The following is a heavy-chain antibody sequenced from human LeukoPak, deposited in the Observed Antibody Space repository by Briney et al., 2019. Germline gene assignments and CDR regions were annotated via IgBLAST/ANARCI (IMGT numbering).Heavy chain of an antibody. V-gene: IGHV3-23*01. J-gene: IGHJ4*02. CDR2: ISGSGYTT. CDR3: AKDRSRTSSWLHFDY. D-gene: IGHD2-2*01. Sequence: PGGSLRLSCAASGFTFSSYALSWVRQAPGKGLEWVSGISGSGYTTDYADSVKGRFTISRDNSKNTLSLQMNSLRAEDTAVYYCAKDRSRTSSWLHFDYWGQGTLVTVSS. CDR1: GFTFSSYA.